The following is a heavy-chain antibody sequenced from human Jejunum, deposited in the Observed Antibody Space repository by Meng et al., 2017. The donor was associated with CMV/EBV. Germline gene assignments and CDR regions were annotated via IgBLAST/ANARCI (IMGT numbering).Heavy chain of an antibody. J-gene: IGHJ6*02. CDR2: ISARNGRT. Sequence: YGIGRVRQAHGRGLEWMGWISARNGRTNYAQKFQGRVTMNTGSPTSTDYMELRGLRSDDTAAYYCARDGRFLDWLLVDPQYYGLDVWGQGTTVTVSS. D-gene: IGHD3/OR15-3a*01. V-gene: IGHV1-18*01. CDR1: YG. CDR3: ARDGRFLDWLLVDPQYYGLDV.